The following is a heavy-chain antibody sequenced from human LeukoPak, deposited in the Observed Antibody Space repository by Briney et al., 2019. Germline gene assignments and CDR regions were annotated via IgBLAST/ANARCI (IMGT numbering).Heavy chain of an antibody. CDR2: INSRGTSK. D-gene: IGHD5-12*01. V-gene: IGHV3-11*04. CDR1: GFTFSDYY. Sequence: GGSLRLSCAASGFTFSDYYMTWIRQAPGKGLEWVSYINSRGTSKYFADSVKGRFTISRDNAKNSLYLQMNSLRAEDTAVYYCASTRGTYSGHEDFDYWGQGTLVTVSS. J-gene: IGHJ4*02. CDR3: ASTRGTYSGHEDFDY.